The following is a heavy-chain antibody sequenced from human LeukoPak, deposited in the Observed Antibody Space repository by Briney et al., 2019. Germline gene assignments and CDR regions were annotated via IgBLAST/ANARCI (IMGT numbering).Heavy chain of an antibody. Sequence: GGSLRLSCAASGFSFSSYGMHRVRQAPGKGLEWVAVISYDGRKKYYADYVKGRFTISRDNSKNTLYLQMNSLRAEDTAVYYCARASVVWHAFDIWGQGTMVTVSS. CDR2: ISYDGRKK. D-gene: IGHD2-15*01. CDR1: GFSFSSYG. J-gene: IGHJ3*02. CDR3: ARASVVWHAFDI. V-gene: IGHV3-30*03.